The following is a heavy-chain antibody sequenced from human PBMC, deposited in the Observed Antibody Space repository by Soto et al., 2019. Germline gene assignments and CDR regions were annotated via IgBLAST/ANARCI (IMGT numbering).Heavy chain of an antibody. J-gene: IGHJ6*02. D-gene: IGHD3-9*01. CDR2: IIPIFGTA. Sequence: ASVKVSCKASGGTFSSYAISWVRQAPGQGLEWMGGIIPIFGTANYAQKFQGRVTITADESTSTAYMELSSLRSEDTAVYYCASRGTTHYDILTGPPSYYGMDVWGQGTTVTVSS. CDR1: GGTFSSYA. CDR3: ASRGTTHYDILTGPPSYYGMDV. V-gene: IGHV1-69*13.